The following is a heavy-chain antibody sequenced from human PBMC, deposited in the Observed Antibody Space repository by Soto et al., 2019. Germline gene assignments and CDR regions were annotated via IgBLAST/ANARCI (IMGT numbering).Heavy chain of an antibody. D-gene: IGHD6-13*01. CDR1: GYTLTELS. V-gene: IGHV1-24*01. CDR2: FDPEDGET. Sequence: RASVKVSCKVSGYTLTELSMHWVRQAPGKGLEWMGGFDPEDGETIYAQKFQGRVTMTEDTSTDTAYMELSSLRSEDTAVYYCATGIAAAGSFDYWGQGTLVTVSS. J-gene: IGHJ4*02. CDR3: ATGIAAAGSFDY.